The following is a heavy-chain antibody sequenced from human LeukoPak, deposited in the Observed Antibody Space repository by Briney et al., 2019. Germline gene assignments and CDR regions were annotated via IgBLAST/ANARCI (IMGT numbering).Heavy chain of an antibody. CDR2: IYTSGST. Sequence: PSETLSLTCTVSGGSISSYYWSWIRQPAGKGLEWIGRIYTSGSTNYNPSLKSRVTMSVDTSKNQFSLKLSSVTAADTAVYYCARNMDYYDSSGYLHYWGQGTLVTVSS. J-gene: IGHJ4*02. CDR1: GGSISSYY. CDR3: ARNMDYYDSSGYLHY. D-gene: IGHD3-22*01. V-gene: IGHV4-4*07.